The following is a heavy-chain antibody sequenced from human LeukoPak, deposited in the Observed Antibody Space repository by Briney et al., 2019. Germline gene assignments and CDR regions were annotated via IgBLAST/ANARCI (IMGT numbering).Heavy chain of an antibody. CDR1: GYTFTSYA. CDR3: ARRALAAAGAYDI. D-gene: IGHD6-13*01. CDR2: IHPGNGNT. V-gene: IGHV1-3*01. J-gene: IGHJ3*02. Sequence: ASVKVSCKASGYTFTSYAIHWVRLAPGQRPEWMGWIHPGNGNTQYSQSFQGRVSITRDTSASTAYMELSSLRFEDTAVYYCARRALAAAGAYDIWGLGTMVTVSS.